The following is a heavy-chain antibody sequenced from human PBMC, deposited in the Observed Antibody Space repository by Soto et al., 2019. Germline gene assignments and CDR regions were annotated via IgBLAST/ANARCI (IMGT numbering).Heavy chain of an antibody. V-gene: IGHV3-30*02. CDR3: TIVRVADSALDH. CDR2: TSYDGSDT. Sequence: GVSLRLSCVGSGFIFSNNGMHWVRQTPGKGLEWVAFTSYDGSDTFYADSVKGRFTISRDNSKNTLFLHMSNLRPEDTAMYYCTIVRVADSALDHWGQGTLVTVSS. J-gene: IGHJ4*02. CDR1: GFIFSNNG. D-gene: IGHD3-10*02.